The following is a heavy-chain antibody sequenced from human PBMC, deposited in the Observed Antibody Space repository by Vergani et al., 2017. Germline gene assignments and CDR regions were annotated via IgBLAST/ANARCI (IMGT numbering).Heavy chain of an antibody. J-gene: IGHJ4*02. V-gene: IGHV3-30*02. CDR3: AKAPDYYDSRDIDY. D-gene: IGHD3-22*01. Sequence: QVQLVESGGGVVQPGRSLRLSCAASGFTFSSYGMHWVRQAPGKGLEWVAFIRYDGSNKYYADSVKGRFTISRDNSKNTLYLQMNSLRAEDTAVYYCAKAPDYYDSRDIDYWGQGTLVTVSS. CDR1: GFTFSSYG. CDR2: IRYDGSNK.